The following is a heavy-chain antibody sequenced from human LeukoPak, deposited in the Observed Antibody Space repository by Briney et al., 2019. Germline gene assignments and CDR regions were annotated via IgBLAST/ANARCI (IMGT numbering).Heavy chain of an antibody. CDR1: GYSFTSYR. CDR2: IYPGDSDT. V-gene: IGHV5-51*01. J-gene: IGHJ4*02. CDR3: ARRRGYYGSGTDRGGDFDY. Sequence: GESLKISCKGSGYSFTSYRIGWVRQMPGKGLEWMGIIYPGDSDTRYSPPFQGQVTISADKSISTAYLQWSSLKASDTAMYYCARRRGYYGSGTDRGGDFDYWGQGTLVTVSS. D-gene: IGHD3-10*01.